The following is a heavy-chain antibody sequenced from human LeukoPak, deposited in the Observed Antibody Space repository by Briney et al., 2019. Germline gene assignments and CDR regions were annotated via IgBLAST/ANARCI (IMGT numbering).Heavy chain of an antibody. D-gene: IGHD3-9*01. Sequence: ASVKVSCKASGYTFTSYGISWVRQAPGQGLEWMGWISAYNGNTNYAQKLQGRVTMTTDTSTSTAYMELRSLRSDDTAVYYCARDASDILTGYSYNYYYYGMDVWGQGTTVTVSS. V-gene: IGHV1-18*01. CDR3: ARDASDILTGYSYNYYYYGMDV. CDR2: ISAYNGNT. CDR1: GYTFTSYG. J-gene: IGHJ6*02.